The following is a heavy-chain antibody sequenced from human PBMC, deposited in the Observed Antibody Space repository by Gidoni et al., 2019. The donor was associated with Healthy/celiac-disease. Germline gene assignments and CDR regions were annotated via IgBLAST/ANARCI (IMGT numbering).Heavy chain of an antibody. CDR3: AKEAVGATGYFDY. J-gene: IGHJ4*02. Sequence: EVQLLESGGGLVQPGGSLRLSCAASGFTFSSSAMSWVRQAPGKGLEWVSAISGRGGSTYYADSVKGRFTISRDNAKNTLYLQMNSLRAEDTAVYYCAKEAVGATGYFDYWGQGTLVTVSS. CDR2: ISGRGGST. CDR1: GFTFSSSA. V-gene: IGHV3-23*01. D-gene: IGHD1-26*01.